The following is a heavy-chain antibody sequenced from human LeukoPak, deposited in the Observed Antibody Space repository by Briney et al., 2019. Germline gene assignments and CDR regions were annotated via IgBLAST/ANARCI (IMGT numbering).Heavy chain of an antibody. D-gene: IGHD2-21*02. V-gene: IGHV1-18*01. J-gene: IGHJ4*02. CDR2: ISAYNGNT. CDR1: GYTFTSYG. Sequence: ASVKVSCKASGYTFTSYGISWVRQAPGQGLEWMGWISAYNGNTNYAQKLQSRVTMTTDTSTSTAYMELRSLRSDDTAVYYCAREVVVTASFAFFDYWGQGTLVTVSS. CDR3: AREVVVTASFAFFDY.